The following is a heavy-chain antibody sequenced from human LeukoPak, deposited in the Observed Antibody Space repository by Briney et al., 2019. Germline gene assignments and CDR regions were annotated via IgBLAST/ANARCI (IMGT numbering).Heavy chain of an antibody. J-gene: IGHJ4*02. V-gene: IGHV4-30-2*01. CDR2: IYHSGST. CDR3: ARVGASGEIDY. D-gene: IGHD3-10*01. CDR1: GGSISSGGYS. Sequence: PSETPSLTCAVSGGSISSGGYSWSWIRQPPGKGLEWIGYIYHSGSTYYNPSLKSRVTISVDRSKNQFSLKLSSVTAADTAVYYCARVGASGEIDYWGQGTLVTVSS.